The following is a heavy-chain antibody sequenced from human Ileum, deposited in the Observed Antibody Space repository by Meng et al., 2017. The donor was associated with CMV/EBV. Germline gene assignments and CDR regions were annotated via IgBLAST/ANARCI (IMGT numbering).Heavy chain of an antibody. J-gene: IGHJ6*02. D-gene: IGHD4-23*01. Sequence: GESLKISCAASGFTFSSYWMSWVRQAPGKGLEWVANIKQDGSEKYYVDSVKGRFTISRDNAKNSLYLQMNGLRVEDTAVFYCARSYPNFYYGMDLWGRGTTVTVSS. CDR2: IKQDGSEK. CDR1: GFTFSSYW. CDR3: ARSYPNFYYGMDL. V-gene: IGHV3-7*01.